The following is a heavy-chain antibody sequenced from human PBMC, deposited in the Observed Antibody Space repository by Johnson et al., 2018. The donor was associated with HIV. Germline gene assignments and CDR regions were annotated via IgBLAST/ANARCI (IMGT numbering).Heavy chain of an antibody. CDR3: AAEKDTAMGDI. CDR2: IKQDGSEK. J-gene: IGHJ3*02. Sequence: EVQLVESGGGVVRPGGSLRLSCAASGFTFDDYGMSWVRQVPGKGLEWVANIKQDGSEKYYVDSVKGRFTISRDNAKNSLYLQMNSLRAEDTAVYYCAAEKDTAMGDIWGQWTMVTVSS. V-gene: IGHV3-7*01. CDR1: GFTFDDYG. D-gene: IGHD5-18*01.